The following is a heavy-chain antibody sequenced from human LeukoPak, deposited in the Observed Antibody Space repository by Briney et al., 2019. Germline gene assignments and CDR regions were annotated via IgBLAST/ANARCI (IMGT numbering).Heavy chain of an antibody. Sequence: GGSLRLSCAASGFTFDDYAMHWVRQAPGKGLEWVSGISWNSFTIGYADSVKGRFTISRDNAKNSLYLQMNSLRVEDTALYYCAKGRGIQKTTAIDYWGQGTLVTVSS. D-gene: IGHD6-13*01. CDR3: AKGRGIQKTTAIDY. V-gene: IGHV3-9*01. CDR1: GFTFDDYA. CDR2: ISWNSFTI. J-gene: IGHJ4*02.